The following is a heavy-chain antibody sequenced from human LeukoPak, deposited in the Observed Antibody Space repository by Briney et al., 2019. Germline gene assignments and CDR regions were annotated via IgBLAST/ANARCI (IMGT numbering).Heavy chain of an antibody. D-gene: IGHD6-19*01. V-gene: IGHV4-59*01. J-gene: IGHJ4*02. CDR2: IYYSGTT. CDR1: GGSISSYY. Sequence: SQTLSLTCTVSGGSISSYYWSWIRQPPGKGLEWIGYIYYSGTTNYNPSLKSRVTISVATSKNQFSLNLSSVTAADTAVYYCARGGGGEYSSGWYDYWGQGTLVTVSS. CDR3: ARGGGGEYSSGWYDY.